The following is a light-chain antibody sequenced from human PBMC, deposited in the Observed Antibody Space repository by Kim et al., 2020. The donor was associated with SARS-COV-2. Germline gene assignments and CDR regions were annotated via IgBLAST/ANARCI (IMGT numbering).Light chain of an antibody. V-gene: IGLV6-57*03. CDR1: SGSSANNY. CDR2: EDN. CDR3: QSYDIFIQV. Sequence: GKTLTISCTRSSGSSANNYVQWYQQRPGSAPTTVIYEDNRRPSGVPDRFSGSIDSSSNSASLTITGLKTEDEADYYCQSYDIFIQVFGGGTQLTVL. J-gene: IGLJ3*02.